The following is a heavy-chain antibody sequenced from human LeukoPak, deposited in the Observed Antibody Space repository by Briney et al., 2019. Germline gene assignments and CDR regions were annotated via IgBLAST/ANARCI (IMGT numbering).Heavy chain of an antibody. CDR3: AIVVVAATASAEYFQH. D-gene: IGHD2-15*01. CDR2: ISAYNGNT. V-gene: IGHV1-18*01. CDR1: GYTFTSYG. J-gene: IGHJ1*01. Sequence: ASVKVSCKASGYTFTSYGISWVRQAPGQGLEWMGWISAYNGNTNYAQKLQGRVTMTTDTSTSTAYMELRSLRSDDTAVYYCAIVVVAATASAEYFQHWGQGTLVTVSS.